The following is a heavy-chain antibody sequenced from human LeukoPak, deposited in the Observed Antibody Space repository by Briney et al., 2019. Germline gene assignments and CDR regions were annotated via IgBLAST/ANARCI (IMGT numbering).Heavy chain of an antibody. J-gene: IGHJ4*02. CDR1: GGTFSSYA. CDR3: ARVREYSSGCYFDS. Sequence: ASVKVSCKASGGTFSSYAISWVRQAPGQGLEWMGGINPNSGGTNYAQKFQGRVTMTRDTSISTAYMELSRLRSDDTAMYYCARVREYSSGCYFDSWGQGTLVTVSS. V-gene: IGHV1-2*02. D-gene: IGHD6-19*01. CDR2: INPNSGGT.